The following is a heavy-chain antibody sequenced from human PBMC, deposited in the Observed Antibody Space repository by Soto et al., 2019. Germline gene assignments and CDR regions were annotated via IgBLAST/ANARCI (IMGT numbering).Heavy chain of an antibody. CDR3: ARSGYSSSWYGGGFDY. J-gene: IGHJ4*02. V-gene: IGHV1-3*01. Sequence: ASVKVSCKASGYTFTSYAMHWVRQAPGQRLGWMGWINAGNGNTKYSQKFQGRVTITRDTSASTAYMELSSLRSEDTAVYYCARSGYSSSWYGGGFDYWRQGTLATVTS. D-gene: IGHD6-13*01. CDR1: GYTFTSYA. CDR2: INAGNGNT.